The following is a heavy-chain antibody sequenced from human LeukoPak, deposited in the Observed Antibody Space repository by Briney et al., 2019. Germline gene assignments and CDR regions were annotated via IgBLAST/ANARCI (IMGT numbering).Heavy chain of an antibody. Sequence: GGSLRLSCAASGFTFSSYAMSWVRQAPGKGLEWVSAISGSGGNTYYADSVKGRFTISRDNSKNTLYLQMNSLRAEDTAVYYCAKYEVAGTAFDYWGQGTLVTVSS. CDR3: AKYEVAGTAFDY. CDR1: GFTFSSYA. D-gene: IGHD6-19*01. CDR2: ISGSGGNT. J-gene: IGHJ4*02. V-gene: IGHV3-23*01.